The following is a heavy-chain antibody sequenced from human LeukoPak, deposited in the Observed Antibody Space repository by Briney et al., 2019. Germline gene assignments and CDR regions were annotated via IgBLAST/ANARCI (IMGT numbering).Heavy chain of an antibody. CDR3: ARRGTAYCGGDCYFNWFDP. Sequence: KAGESLKISCKGSGYSFTSYWIGWVRQMPGKGLEWMGIIYPGDSDTRYSPSFQGQVTISADKSISTAYLQWSSLKASDTAMYYCARRGTAYCGGDCYFNWFDPWGQGTLVTVSS. CDR2: IYPGDSDT. D-gene: IGHD2-21*02. CDR1: GYSFTSYW. V-gene: IGHV5-51*01. J-gene: IGHJ5*02.